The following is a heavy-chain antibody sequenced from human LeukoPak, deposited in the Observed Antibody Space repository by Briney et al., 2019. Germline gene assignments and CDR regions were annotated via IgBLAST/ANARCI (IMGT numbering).Heavy chain of an antibody. D-gene: IGHD3-16*01. CDR3: TRINYG. J-gene: IGHJ4*02. CDR2: INSDGSTT. V-gene: IGHV3-74*01. Sequence: PGGSLRLSCAASGFTFSSYWMHWVRQAPGKGLMWVSRINSDGSTTSYADSVKGRFTISRDNAKNTLYLQMNSLRVEDTAVYYCTRINYGWGQGTLVTIS. CDR1: GFTFSSYW.